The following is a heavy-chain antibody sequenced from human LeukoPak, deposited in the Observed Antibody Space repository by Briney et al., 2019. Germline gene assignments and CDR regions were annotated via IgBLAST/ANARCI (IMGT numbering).Heavy chain of an antibody. V-gene: IGHV6-1*01. CDR1: GDSVSSNSAA. CDR3: AMGWYYYDSSGYEDYYFDY. CDR2: TYYRSKWYN. Sequence: SQTLSLTCAISGDSVSSNSAAWNWIRQSPSRGLEWLGGTYYRSKWYNDYAVSVKSRITINPDTSKNQFSLQLNSVTPEDTAVYYCAMGWYYYDSSGYEDYYFDYWGQGTLVTVSS. D-gene: IGHD3-22*01. J-gene: IGHJ4*02.